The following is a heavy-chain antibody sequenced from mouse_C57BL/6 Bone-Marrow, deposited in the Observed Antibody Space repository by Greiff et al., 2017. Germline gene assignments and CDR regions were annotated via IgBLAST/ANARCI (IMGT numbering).Heavy chain of an antibody. J-gene: IGHJ3*01. V-gene: IGHV1-81*01. D-gene: IGHD1-1*01. CDR3: ASPYYYGSSPFAY. Sequence: VQLVESGAELARPGASVKLSCKASGYTFTSYGIRWVKQRTGQGLEWIGEIYPRRGNTYYNEKFKGKATLTADKSSSTAYMELRSLTSEDSAVYFCASPYYYGSSPFAYWGQGTLVTVSA. CDR2: IYPRRGNT. CDR1: GYTFTSYG.